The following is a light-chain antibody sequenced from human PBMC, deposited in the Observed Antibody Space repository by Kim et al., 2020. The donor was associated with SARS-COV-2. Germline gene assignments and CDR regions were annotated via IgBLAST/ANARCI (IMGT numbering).Light chain of an antibody. Sequence: KTLTTSCPRTSGRIANYDVQRYEQRPGSAATTVISEDNQRPAGAPDRVSGSIDGSSNSASLAISGLKTEDEADYYCQSYDSSSHWVFGGGTQLTVL. V-gene: IGLV6-57*03. CDR3: QSYDSSSHWV. J-gene: IGLJ3*02. CDR1: SGRIANYD. CDR2: EDN.